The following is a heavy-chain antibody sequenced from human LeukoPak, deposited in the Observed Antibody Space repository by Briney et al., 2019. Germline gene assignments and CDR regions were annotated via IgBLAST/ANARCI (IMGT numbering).Heavy chain of an antibody. Sequence: GSLRLSCAASGFAVSSNYMSWVRRAPGKGREWVSHIYSAGNTYYADSVKGRFTISRDSFKNTLYLQMNSLRGEDTALYYCARIVAVASLYYFDNWGQGTLVTVSS. CDR2: IYSAGNT. CDR3: ARIVAVASLYYFDN. CDR1: GFAVSSNY. D-gene: IGHD6-19*01. V-gene: IGHV3-53*01. J-gene: IGHJ4*02.